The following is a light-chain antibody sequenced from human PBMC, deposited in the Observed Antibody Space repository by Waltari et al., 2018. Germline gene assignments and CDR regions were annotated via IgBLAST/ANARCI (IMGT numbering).Light chain of an antibody. CDR2: QDI. J-gene: IGLJ2*01. Sequence: SFDLTQPPSVSVSPGQTARITCSGDNLGTNYVCWYQQKPGQSPVLVIHQDIKRPAGIPERFSGSNSGNTATLTISGTQAMDEADYYCQAWDSGTVFFGGGTKLTVL. CDR3: QAWDSGTVF. CDR1: NLGTNY. V-gene: IGLV3-1*01.